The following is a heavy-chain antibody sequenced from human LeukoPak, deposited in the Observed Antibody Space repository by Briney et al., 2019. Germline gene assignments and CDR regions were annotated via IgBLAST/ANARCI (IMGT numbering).Heavy chain of an antibody. CDR3: AKEEVPNDY. V-gene: IGHV3-23*01. D-gene: IGHD2-2*01. Sequence: GGSLRLSCAVSGFSLSRNAMCWVRQAPGKGLEWVSGISLNGDTTHYADSVQGRFTISRDTSKNTLFLQMDTLRVEDTAVCYCAKEEVPNDYWGQGTLVTVSS. CDR1: GFSLSRNA. J-gene: IGHJ4*02. CDR2: ISLNGDTT.